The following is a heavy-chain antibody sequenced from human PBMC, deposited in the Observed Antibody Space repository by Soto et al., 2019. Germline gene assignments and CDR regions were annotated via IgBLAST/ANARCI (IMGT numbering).Heavy chain of an antibody. J-gene: IGHJ3*02. Sequence: PGGSLRLSCAASGFTFDNYAMNWVRQAPGKGLEWVAHISGSGGATKYADSVKGRFSISKDDSKNTLLLQMNSLRAEDTAVYYCVKDRMAYNSVWDPFDIWGQGTMVTVSS. CDR2: ISGSGGAT. D-gene: IGHD1-20*01. CDR1: GFTFDNYA. CDR3: VKDRMAYNSVWDPFDI. V-gene: IGHV3-23*01.